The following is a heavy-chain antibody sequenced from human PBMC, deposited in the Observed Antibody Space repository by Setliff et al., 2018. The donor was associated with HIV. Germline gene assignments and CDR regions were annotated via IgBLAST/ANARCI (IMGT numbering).Heavy chain of an antibody. CDR3: ARDSGGYNYGFAVGSFDY. CDR1: GGSISTYY. J-gene: IGHJ4*02. CDR2: IYFTGSS. V-gene: IGHV4-59*01. Sequence: PSETLSLTCTVSGGSISTYYWSWIRQPPGKGLEWIGSIYFTGSSDNNPSLKSRVTLSVDTSKHQFSLKLSSVTAADTAVYYCARDSGGYNYGFAVGSFDYWGQGALVTVSS. D-gene: IGHD5-18*01.